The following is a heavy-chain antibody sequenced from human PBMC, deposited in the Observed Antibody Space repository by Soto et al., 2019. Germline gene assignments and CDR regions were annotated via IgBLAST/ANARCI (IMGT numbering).Heavy chain of an antibody. J-gene: IGHJ4*02. CDR1: GGSISSYY. CDR3: ARRGSSSSGAHFDY. Sequence: SETLSLTCTVSGGSISSYYWSWIRQPPGKGLEWIGYIYYSGSTNYNPSLKSRVTISVDTSKNQVSLKLSSVTAADTAVYYCARRGSSSSGAHFDYWGQGTLVTVSS. D-gene: IGHD6-6*01. CDR2: IYYSGST. V-gene: IGHV4-59*08.